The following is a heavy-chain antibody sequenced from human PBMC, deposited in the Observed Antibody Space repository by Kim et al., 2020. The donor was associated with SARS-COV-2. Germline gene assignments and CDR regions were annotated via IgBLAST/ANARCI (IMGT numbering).Heavy chain of an antibody. J-gene: IGHJ6*02. V-gene: IGHV4-59*01. CDR1: GGSISTYY. D-gene: IGHD1-26*01. Sequence: SETLSLTCTVSGGSISTYYWSWIRQPPGKGLEWIGYIYYSGSTNYNPSLKSRVTISVDTSKNQFSLKLSSVTAADTAVYYCATGLHYLYYYFAMDVWGQGTTVTVSS. CDR2: IYYSGST. CDR3: ATGLHYLYYYFAMDV.